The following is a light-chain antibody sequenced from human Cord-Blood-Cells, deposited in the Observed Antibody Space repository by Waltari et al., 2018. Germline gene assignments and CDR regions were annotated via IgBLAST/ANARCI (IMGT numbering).Light chain of an antibody. Sequence: QSALTHPAPVSGSPGQSITISCTGTSSAVGSYNLVSWYQQHPGKAPKLMIYEGSKRPSGVSNRFSGSKSGNTASLTISGLQAEDEADYYCCSYAGSSTVFGGGTKLTVL. CDR3: CSYAGSSTV. V-gene: IGLV2-23*01. J-gene: IGLJ3*02. CDR2: EGS. CDR1: SSAVGSYNL.